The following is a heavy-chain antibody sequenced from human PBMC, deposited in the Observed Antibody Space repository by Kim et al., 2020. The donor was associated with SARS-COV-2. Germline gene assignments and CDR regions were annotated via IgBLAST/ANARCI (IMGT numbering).Heavy chain of an antibody. V-gene: IGHV6-1*01. CDR1: GDSVSSNSAA. D-gene: IGHD6-13*01. CDR2: TYYRSKWYN. J-gene: IGHJ5*02. Sequence: SQTLSLTCAISGDSVSSNSAAWIWIRQSPSRGLEWLGRTYYRSKWYNDYAVSVKSRITINPDTSKNQFSLQLNSVTPEDTAVYYCARVIAAAGTHWFDPWGQGTLVTVSS. CDR3: ARVIAAAGTHWFDP.